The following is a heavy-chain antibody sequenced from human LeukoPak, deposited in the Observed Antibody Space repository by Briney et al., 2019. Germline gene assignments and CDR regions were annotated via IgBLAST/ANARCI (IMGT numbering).Heavy chain of an antibody. Sequence: GASVKVSCKASGYTFTSYYMHWVRQAPGQGLEWMGIINPSGGSTSYAQKFQGRVTMTRDTSTSTVYMELSSLRSEDTAVYYCARDFSYYDFWSGYYEFDYWGQGTLVTVSS. D-gene: IGHD3-3*01. CDR1: GYTFTSYY. V-gene: IGHV1-46*03. CDR2: INPSGGST. J-gene: IGHJ4*02. CDR3: ARDFSYYDFWSGYYEFDY.